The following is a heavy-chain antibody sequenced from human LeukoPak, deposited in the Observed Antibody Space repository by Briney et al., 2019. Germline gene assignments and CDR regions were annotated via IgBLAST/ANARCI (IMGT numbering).Heavy chain of an antibody. CDR1: GGTFSSYA. CDR3: ARGGDTAMATSHY. J-gene: IGHJ4*02. CDR2: IIPIFGTA. Sequence: GASVTVSCKASGGTFSSYAISWVRQAPGQGLEWMGGIIPIFGTANYAQKFQGRVTITADESTSTAYMELSSLRSEDTAVYYCARGGDTAMATSHYWGQGTLVTVSS. V-gene: IGHV1-69*13. D-gene: IGHD5-18*01.